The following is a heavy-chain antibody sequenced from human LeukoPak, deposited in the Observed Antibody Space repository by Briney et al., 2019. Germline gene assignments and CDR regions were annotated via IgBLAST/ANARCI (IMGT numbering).Heavy chain of an antibody. CDR2: ITGRGSNM. CDR3: ARALPSSLYYFDY. D-gene: IGHD6-13*01. CDR1: GFTFSSYE. J-gene: IGHJ4*02. Sequence: GGSLRLSSAASGFTFSSYEMNWVRQAPGQGLEWVSYITGRGSNMYYADSVKGRFTISRDNAKNSLYLQMHSLRAEDTAVYYCARALPSSLYYFDYWGQGTLVTVSS. V-gene: IGHV3-48*03.